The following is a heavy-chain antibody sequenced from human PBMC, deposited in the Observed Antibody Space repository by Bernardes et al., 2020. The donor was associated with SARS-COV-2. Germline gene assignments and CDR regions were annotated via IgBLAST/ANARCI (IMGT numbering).Heavy chain of an antibody. CDR1: GFSLSTSGVG. D-gene: IGHD2-21*01. CDR3: ALAPLAYCGGDCQNWFDP. Sequence: SGPTLVKPTQTLTLTCTFSGFSLSTSGVGVGWIRQPPGKALEWLALIYWDDDKRYSPSLKSRLTITKDTSKNQVVLTMTNMDPVDTATYYCALAPLAYCGGDCQNWFDPWGQGTLVTVSS. CDR2: IYWDDDK. V-gene: IGHV2-5*02. J-gene: IGHJ5*02.